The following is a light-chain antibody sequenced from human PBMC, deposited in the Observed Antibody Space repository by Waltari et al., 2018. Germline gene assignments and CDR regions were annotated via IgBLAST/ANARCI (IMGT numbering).Light chain of an antibody. CDR2: DTS. CDR1: QAINVY. V-gene: IGKV1-9*01. J-gene: IGKJ4*01. Sequence: DIQLTQSPSLLSASVGDRVTITCRASQAINVYLAWYQVRPGRAPKLLIYDTSNLQSGVPSRFSGSESGTDFTLTISTLQPEDFATYYCQELNIFPLTFGGGTKVEIK. CDR3: QELNIFPLT.